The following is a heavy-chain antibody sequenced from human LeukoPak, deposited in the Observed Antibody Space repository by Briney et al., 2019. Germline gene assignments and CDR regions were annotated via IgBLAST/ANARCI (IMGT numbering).Heavy chain of an antibody. V-gene: IGHV3-48*03. J-gene: IGHJ6*04. CDR2: ISSSGSTI. CDR1: GFTFSSYE. CDR3: AELGITMIGGV. D-gene: IGHD3-10*02. Sequence: GGSLRLSCAAPGFTFSSYEMNWVRQAPGKGLEWVSYISSSGSTIYYADSVKGRFTISRDNAKNSLYLQMNSLRAEDTAVYYCAELGITMIGGVWGKGTTVTTSS.